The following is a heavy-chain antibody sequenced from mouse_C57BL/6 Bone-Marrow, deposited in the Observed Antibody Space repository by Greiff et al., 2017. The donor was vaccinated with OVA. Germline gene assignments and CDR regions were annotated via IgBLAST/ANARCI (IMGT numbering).Heavy chain of an antibody. CDR1: GYTFTDYE. CDR3: TRQMSDFDY. J-gene: IGHJ2*01. Sequence: VKLVESGAELVRPGASVTLSCKASGYTFTDYEMHWVKQTPVHGLEWIGAIDPETGGTAYNQKFKGKAILTADKSSSTAYMELRSLTSEDSTVYYCTRQMSDFDYWGQGTTLTVSS. V-gene: IGHV1-15*01. CDR2: IDPETGGT.